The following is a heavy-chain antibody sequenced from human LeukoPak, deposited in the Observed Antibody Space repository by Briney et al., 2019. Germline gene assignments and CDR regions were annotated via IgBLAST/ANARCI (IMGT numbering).Heavy chain of an antibody. J-gene: IGHJ6*03. CDR3: ARVLGYCSGGSCYFDYYYYYYMDV. V-gene: IGHV4-34*01. CDR2: INHSGST. Sequence: SETLSLTCAVYGGSFSGYYWSWIRQPPGKGLEWIGEINHSGSTNYNPSLKSRVTISVDTSKNQFSLKLSSVTAADTAVYYCARVLGYCSGGSCYFDYYYYYYMDVWGKGTTVTISS. D-gene: IGHD2-15*01. CDR1: GGSFSGYY.